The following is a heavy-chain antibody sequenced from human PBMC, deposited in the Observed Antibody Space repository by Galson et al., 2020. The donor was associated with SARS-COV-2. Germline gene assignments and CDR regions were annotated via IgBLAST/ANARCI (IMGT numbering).Heavy chain of an antibody. D-gene: IGHD6-13*01. J-gene: IGHJ4*02. CDR3: AKEMWAAAVLDY. V-gene: IGHV3-33*06. Sequence: GGSLRLSCAASGFTFSSYGMHWVRQAPGKGLEWVAVIWYDGSNKYYADSVKGRFTISRDNSKNTLYLQMNSLRAEDTAVYYCAKEMWAAAVLDYWGQGTLVTVSS. CDR1: GFTFSSYG. CDR2: IWYDGSNK.